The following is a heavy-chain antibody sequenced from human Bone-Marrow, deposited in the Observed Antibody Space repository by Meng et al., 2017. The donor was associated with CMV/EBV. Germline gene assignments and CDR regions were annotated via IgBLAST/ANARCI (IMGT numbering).Heavy chain of an antibody. CDR1: GYTFTGYY. CDR2: INPSGDST. J-gene: IGHJ4*02. Sequence: ASVKVSCKASGYTFTGYYMHWVRQAPGQGLEWMARINPSGDSTTYAQKFQGRVTLTRDTSTTTASLKLNSVTAADTAVYYCARDQEWESDYWGQGTLVTVSS. V-gene: IGHV1-46*01. CDR3: ARDQEWESDY. D-gene: IGHD1-26*01.